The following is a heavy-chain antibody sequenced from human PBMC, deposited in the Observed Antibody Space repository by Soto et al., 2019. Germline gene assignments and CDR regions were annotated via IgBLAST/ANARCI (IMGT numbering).Heavy chain of an antibody. CDR3: ARDQPGYSYGYGLGY. D-gene: IGHD5-18*01. CDR1: GFTFSSYS. J-gene: IGHJ4*02. Sequence: EVQLVESGGGLVKPGGSLRLSCAASGFTFSSYSMNWVRQAPGKGLEWVSSISSRSSYIYYADSVQVRFTTTRDNAKSSLYGQMTRLRAEDTAVYYCARDQPGYSYGYGLGYWGQGTLGSVSA. V-gene: IGHV3-21*01. CDR2: ISSRSSYI.